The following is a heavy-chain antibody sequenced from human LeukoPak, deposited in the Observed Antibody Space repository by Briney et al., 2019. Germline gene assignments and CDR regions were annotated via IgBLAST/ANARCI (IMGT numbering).Heavy chain of an antibody. J-gene: IGHJ4*02. CDR2: INKYGREK. V-gene: IGHV3-7*01. CDR1: GLTFSKYW. Sequence: GAVRLSCAASGLTFSKYWMNWVGQAPGKGGEGVALINKYGREKIYVDSVGRRFPISRHNATNPLYLQMNSLRAEDTAVYYCAAGSASLIVYCGQGTLVTVS. CDR3: AAGSASLIVY.